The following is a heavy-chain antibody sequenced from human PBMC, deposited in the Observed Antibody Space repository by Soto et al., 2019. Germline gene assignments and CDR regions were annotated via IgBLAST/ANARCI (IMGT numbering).Heavy chain of an antibody. Sequence: ASVKVSCKASGFTFTSSAVQWVRQARGQRLEWIGWIVVGSGNTNYAQKFQERVTITRDMSTSTAYMELSSLRSQDTAVYHCAADIAYSYGFPFDYWGQGTLVTVS. J-gene: IGHJ4*02. CDR2: IVVGSGNT. V-gene: IGHV1-58*01. D-gene: IGHD5-18*01. CDR3: AADIAYSYGFPFDY. CDR1: GFTFTSSA.